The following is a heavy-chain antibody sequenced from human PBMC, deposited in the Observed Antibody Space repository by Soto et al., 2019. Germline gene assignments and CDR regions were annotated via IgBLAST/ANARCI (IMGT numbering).Heavy chain of an antibody. Sequence: SETLSLTCTVSGGSISSSSYYWGWIRQPPGKGLEWIGSIYYSGSTYYNPSLKSRVTISVDTSKNQFSLKLSSVTAADTAVFYCARSYYYGMDVWGQGTTVTV. CDR2: IYYSGST. CDR3: ARSYYYGMDV. V-gene: IGHV4-39*01. CDR1: GGSISSSSYY. J-gene: IGHJ6*02.